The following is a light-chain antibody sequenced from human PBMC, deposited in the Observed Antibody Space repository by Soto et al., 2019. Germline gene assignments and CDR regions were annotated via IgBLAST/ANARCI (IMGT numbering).Light chain of an antibody. J-gene: IGKJ5*01. CDR1: QSFRGL. Sequence: EVVLTQSPVSLSLSPGARATLPSRASQSFRGLLAWYQQKPGQAPRLLIYDAYNRATGIPPRFSGSGSGTEFTLTICSLQSEDFAVYYCQLDGSSPITFGHGTRLEI. V-gene: IGKV3-11*01. CDR2: DAY. CDR3: QLDGSSPIT.